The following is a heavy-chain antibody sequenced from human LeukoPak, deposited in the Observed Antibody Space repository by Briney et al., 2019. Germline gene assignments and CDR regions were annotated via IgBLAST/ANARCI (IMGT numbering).Heavy chain of an antibody. CDR2: INHSGST. J-gene: IGHJ4*02. D-gene: IGHD6-19*01. Sequence: SETLSLTCAVYGCTFSGYYWSWIRQPPGKGLEWIGAINHSGSTNYNASLKSGDAISVDTSQSRFSLRLSTATAAGTAVYYCAGGGIAVACTGYWGQGTLVTVSS. CDR1: GCTFSGYY. V-gene: IGHV4-34*01. CDR3: AGGGIAVACTGY.